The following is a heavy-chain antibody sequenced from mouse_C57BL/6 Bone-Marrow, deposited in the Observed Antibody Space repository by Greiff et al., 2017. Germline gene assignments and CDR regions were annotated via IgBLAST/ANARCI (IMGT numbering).Heavy chain of an antibody. CDR3: TRSHYGNFGGFAY. V-gene: IGHV14-4*01. D-gene: IGHD2-1*01. Sequence: VQLQQSGAELVRPGASVKLSCTASGFNIKDDYMHWVKQRPEQGLEWIGWIDPENGDTEYASKFQGKATITADTSSNTAYLQLSSLTSEDTAVYYCTRSHYGNFGGFAYWGQGTLVTVSA. J-gene: IGHJ3*01. CDR1: GFNIKDDY. CDR2: IDPENGDT.